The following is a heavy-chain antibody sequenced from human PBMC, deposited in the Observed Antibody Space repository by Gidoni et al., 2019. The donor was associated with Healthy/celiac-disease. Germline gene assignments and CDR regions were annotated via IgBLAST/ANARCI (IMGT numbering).Heavy chain of an antibody. CDR1: GFTFSSYG. V-gene: IGHV3-33*01. CDR2: IWYDGSNK. Sequence: QMQLVESGGGVVQPGRSLSLSCAASGFTFSSYGLPWVLQAPGKGLEWVAVIWYDGSNKYYADSVKGRFTISRDNSKNTLYLQMNSLRAEDMAVYYCARGYWSSNSCYAGGYYYYGMDVWGQGTTVTVSS. CDR3: ARGYWSSNSCYAGGYYYYGMDV. J-gene: IGHJ6*02. D-gene: IGHD2-2*01.